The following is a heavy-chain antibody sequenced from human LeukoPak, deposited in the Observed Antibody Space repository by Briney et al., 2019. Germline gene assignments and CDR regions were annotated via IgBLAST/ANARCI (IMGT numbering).Heavy chain of an antibody. J-gene: IGHJ5*02. V-gene: IGHV3-9*01. CDR1: GFTFDDYA. D-gene: IGHD3-22*01. Sequence: PGRSLRLSCAASGFTFDDYAMHWVRQAPGKGLEWVSGISWNSGSIGYADSVKGRFTISRDNAKSSLYLQMNSLRAEDTAVYYCARGYYDSSGYYLRWFDPWGQGTLVTVSS. CDR3: ARGYYDSSGYYLRWFDP. CDR2: ISWNSGSI.